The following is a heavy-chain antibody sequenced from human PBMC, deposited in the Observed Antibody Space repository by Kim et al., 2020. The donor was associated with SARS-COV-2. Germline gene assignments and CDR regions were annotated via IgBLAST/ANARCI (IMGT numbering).Heavy chain of an antibody. J-gene: IGHJ4*02. CDR2: VSSDGTKM. V-gene: IGHV3-30*04. CDR1: GFTLSNYA. CDR3: AREEEEVSFDY. Sequence: GGSLRLSCAASGFTLSNYAMHWVRQAPGKGLEWLAVVSSDGTKMFYANSVKGRFTFSRDNSKNTLSVQINSLRAEDTAIYFCAREEEEVSFDYWGQGTLVTVSS.